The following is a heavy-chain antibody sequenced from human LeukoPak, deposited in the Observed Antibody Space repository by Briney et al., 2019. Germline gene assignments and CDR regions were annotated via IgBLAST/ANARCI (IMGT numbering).Heavy chain of an antibody. J-gene: IGHJ3*02. V-gene: IGHV3-30*04. Sequence: GGSLRLSCAASGFTFSSYAVHWVRQAPGKGLEWVAVISYDGSNQYYADSVKGRFTISRDNSKNTLYLQMSSLRAEDTAVYYCARSYRRGAITMLRGVANRGAFDIWGQGTMVTVSS. CDR2: ISYDGSNQ. CDR3: ARSYRRGAITMLRGVANRGAFDI. CDR1: GFTFSSYA. D-gene: IGHD3-10*01.